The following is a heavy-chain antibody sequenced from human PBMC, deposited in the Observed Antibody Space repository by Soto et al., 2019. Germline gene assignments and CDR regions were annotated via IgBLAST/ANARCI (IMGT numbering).Heavy chain of an antibody. CDR2: IYYSGST. V-gene: IGHV4-31*03. D-gene: IGHD3-22*01. J-gene: IGHJ5*02. Sequence: QVQPQESGPGLVKPSQTLSLTCTVSGGSISSGGYYWSWIRQHPGKGLEWTGYIYYSGSTYYNPSLKSRVTISVDTSKNQFSLKLSSVTAADTAVYYCARGGYDSSGYYPRWFDPWGQGTLVTVSS. CDR3: ARGGYDSSGYYPRWFDP. CDR1: GGSISSGGYY.